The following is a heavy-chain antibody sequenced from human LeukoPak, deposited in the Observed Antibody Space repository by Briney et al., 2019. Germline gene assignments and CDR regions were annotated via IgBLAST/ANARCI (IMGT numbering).Heavy chain of an antibody. Sequence: PSETLSLTCTVSGGSISSYYWSWIRQPPGKGLEWIGYIYYSGSTNYNPSLKSRVTISVDTSKNQFSLKLSSVTAADTAVYYCASGLLYSSGWPFGYWGQGTLVTVSS. CDR3: ASGLLYSSGWPFGY. V-gene: IGHV4-59*01. CDR1: GGSISSYY. D-gene: IGHD6-19*01. CDR2: IYYSGST. J-gene: IGHJ4*02.